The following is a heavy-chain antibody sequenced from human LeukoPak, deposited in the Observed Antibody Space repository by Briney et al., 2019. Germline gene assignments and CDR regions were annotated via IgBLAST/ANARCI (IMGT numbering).Heavy chain of an antibody. CDR2: IYHSGRT. Sequence: SETLSLTCTVSGYSISSGYYWGWIRQPPGKGLEWIGSIYHSGRTYYNPSLKSRVTISVDTSKNQFSLKLISVTAADTAVYYCARWAVAGGFDLWGRGTLVTVSS. CDR1: GYSISSGYY. D-gene: IGHD6-19*01. V-gene: IGHV4-38-2*02. CDR3: ARWAVAGGFDL. J-gene: IGHJ2*01.